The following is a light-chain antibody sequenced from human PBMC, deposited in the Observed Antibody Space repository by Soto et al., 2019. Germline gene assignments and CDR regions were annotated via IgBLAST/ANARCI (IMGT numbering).Light chain of an antibody. J-gene: IGKJ4*01. CDR2: GAS. CDR1: QSLNARY. V-gene: IGKV3-15*01. Sequence: EIVLTQSPGTLSLSPGERATLSCRASQSLNARYLAWYQVKPGQAPRLLIYGASTRATGIPARFSGSGSGTEFTLTISSLQSEDFAVYYCQQYNNWPPLTFGGGTKVDIK. CDR3: QQYNNWPPLT.